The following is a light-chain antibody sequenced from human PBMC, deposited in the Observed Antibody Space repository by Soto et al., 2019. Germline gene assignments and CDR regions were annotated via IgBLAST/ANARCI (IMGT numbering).Light chain of an antibody. V-gene: IGKV1-6*01. CDR2: AAS. CDR3: QQYNSYPLT. J-gene: IGKJ4*01. Sequence: AIQMTQSPSSLSASVGDRVTITCRASQGIRHYLGWYQQKPGKAPKLLIYAASSLQSGVPSRFSGSGSGTDFTLTISSLQPDDFATYYCQQYNSYPLTFGGGTKVEIK. CDR1: QGIRHY.